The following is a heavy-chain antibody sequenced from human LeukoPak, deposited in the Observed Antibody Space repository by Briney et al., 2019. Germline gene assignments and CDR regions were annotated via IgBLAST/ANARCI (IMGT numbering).Heavy chain of an antibody. CDR1: GFTFSSYA. Sequence: SGGSLRLSCAASGFTFSSYAMSWVRQAPGKGLEWVSAISGSGGSTYYADSVKGRFTISRDNSKNTLYLQMNSLRAEDTAVYYCASSQFLRQYDILSHYYYGMDVWGQGTTVTVSS. V-gene: IGHV3-23*01. J-gene: IGHJ6*02. D-gene: IGHD3-9*01. CDR3: ASSQFLRQYDILSHYYYGMDV. CDR2: ISGSGGST.